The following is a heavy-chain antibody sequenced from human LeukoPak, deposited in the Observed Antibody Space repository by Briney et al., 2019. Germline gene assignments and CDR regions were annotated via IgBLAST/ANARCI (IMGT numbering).Heavy chain of an antibody. V-gene: IGHV3-21*01. Sequence: GGSLRLSCAASGFTFSSYSMNWVRQAPGKGLEWVSSISSSSSYIYYADSVKGRFTISRDNAKNSLYLQMNSLRAEDTAVYYCARVFGYYGSSDYWGQGTLVTVSS. CDR2: ISSSSSYI. CDR1: GFTFSSYS. CDR3: ARVFGYYGSSDY. D-gene: IGHD3-22*01. J-gene: IGHJ4*02.